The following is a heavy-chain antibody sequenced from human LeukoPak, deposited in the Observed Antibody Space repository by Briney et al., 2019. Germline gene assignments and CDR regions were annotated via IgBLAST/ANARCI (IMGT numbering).Heavy chain of an antibody. J-gene: IGHJ4*02. CDR1: GGSFSGYY. V-gene: IGHV4-34*01. CDR2: INHSGST. CDR3: ARGRRDGYNYSGGRRFDY. Sequence: PLETLSLTCAVYGGSFSGYYWSWIRQPPGKGLEWIGEINHSGSTNYNPSLKSRVTISVDTSKNQFSLKLSSVTAADTAVYYCARGRRDGYNYSGGRRFDYWGQGTLVTVSS. D-gene: IGHD5-24*01.